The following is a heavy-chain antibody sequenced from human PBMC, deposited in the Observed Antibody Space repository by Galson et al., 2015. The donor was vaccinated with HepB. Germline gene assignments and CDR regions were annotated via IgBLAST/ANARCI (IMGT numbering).Heavy chain of an antibody. D-gene: IGHD4-23*01. V-gene: IGHV3-9*01. J-gene: IGHJ4*02. Sequence: SLRLSCAASGFTFDDYAMHWVRQAPGKGLEWVSGISWNSGSIGYADSVKGRFTISRDNAKNSLYLQMNSLRAEDTALYYCAKDTDHGGNTDLFDYWGQGTLVTVSS. CDR3: AKDTDHGGNTDLFDY. CDR1: GFTFDDYA. CDR2: ISWNSGSI.